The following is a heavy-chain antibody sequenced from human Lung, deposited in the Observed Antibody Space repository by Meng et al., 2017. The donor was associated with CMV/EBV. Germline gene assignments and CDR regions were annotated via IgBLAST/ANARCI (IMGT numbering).Heavy chain of an antibody. CDR2: IYYSGST. V-gene: IGHV4-39*07. D-gene: IGHD6-19*01. J-gene: IGHJ4*02. CDR3: ATTSSGWFNYFDS. Sequence: LXCTVSGGSISSSSYYWGWIRQPPGKGLEWIGSIYYSGSTYYNPSLKSRVTISVDTSKNQFSLKLSSVTAADTAVYYCATTSSGWFNYFDSWGQGXLVTVSS. CDR1: GGSISSSSYY.